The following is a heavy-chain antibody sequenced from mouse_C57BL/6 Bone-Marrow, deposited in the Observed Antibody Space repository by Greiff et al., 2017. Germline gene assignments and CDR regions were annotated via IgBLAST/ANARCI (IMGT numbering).Heavy chain of an antibody. Sequence: DVKLVESGGGLVQPGGSLSLSCAASGFTFTDYYMSWVRQPPGKALEWLGFIRNKANGYTTEYSASVKGRFTISRDNSQSILYLHMNALRAEDSATYYSARGSSGYLFAYWGQGTLVTVSA. J-gene: IGHJ3*01. CDR1: GFTFTDYY. D-gene: IGHD3-2*02. V-gene: IGHV7-3*01. CDR3: ARGSSGYLFAY. CDR2: IRNKANGYTT.